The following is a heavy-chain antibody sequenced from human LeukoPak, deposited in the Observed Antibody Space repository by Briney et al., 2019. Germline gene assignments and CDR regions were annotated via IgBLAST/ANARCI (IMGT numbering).Heavy chain of an antibody. Sequence: KPSETLSLTCAVYGGSFSGYYWSWIRQPPGKGLEWIGEINHSGSTNYNPSLKSRVTISVDTSKNQFSLKLGSVTAADTAVYYCASSEPRLLWFGELSPVRYWGQGTLVTVSS. V-gene: IGHV4-34*01. CDR1: GGSFSGYY. J-gene: IGHJ4*02. D-gene: IGHD3-10*01. CDR3: ASSEPRLLWFGELSPVRY. CDR2: INHSGST.